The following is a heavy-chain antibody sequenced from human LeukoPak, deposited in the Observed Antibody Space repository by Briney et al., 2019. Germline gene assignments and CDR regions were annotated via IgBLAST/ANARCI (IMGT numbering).Heavy chain of an antibody. CDR1: GFTFSSYA. V-gene: IGHV3-30*04. CDR2: ISYDGSNK. J-gene: IGHJ6*03. CDR3: ARDGRFGEFYYYYYYMDV. D-gene: IGHD3-10*01. Sequence: HPGGSLRLSCAASGFTFSSYAMHWVRQAPGKGLEWVAVISYDGSNKYYADSVKGRFTISRDNSKNTLYLQMNSLRAEDTAVYYCARDGRFGEFYYYYYYMDVWGKGTTVTVSS.